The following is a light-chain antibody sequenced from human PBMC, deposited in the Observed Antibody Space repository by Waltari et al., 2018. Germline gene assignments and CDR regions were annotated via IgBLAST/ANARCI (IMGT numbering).Light chain of an antibody. CDR2: GAS. Sequence: EIVLTQFPGTLSLSPGERATLSCRASQSVSTDHLAWYQQKPGQAPRILIYGASSRATGIPDRFSGSGSGTDFTLTISRLEPEDSAVYYCQQYGTSPGLTFGGGTKVEIK. V-gene: IGKV3-20*01. CDR3: QQYGTSPGLT. CDR1: QSVSTDH. J-gene: IGKJ4*01.